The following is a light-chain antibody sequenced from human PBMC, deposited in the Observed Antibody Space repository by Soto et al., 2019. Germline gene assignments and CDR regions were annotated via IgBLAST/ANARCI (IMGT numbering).Light chain of an antibody. CDR3: CSYAGNFILI. CDR2: DVT. Sequence: QSALTQPRSVSGSPGQSLTISCTGASSDVGGYNYVSWYQQYPGKAPKLMIYDVTKRPSGVPDRFSGSKSGNTASLPISGLQAADEADYYCCSYAGNFILIFGGGTKVTVL. CDR1: SSDVGGYNY. J-gene: IGLJ2*01. V-gene: IGLV2-11*01.